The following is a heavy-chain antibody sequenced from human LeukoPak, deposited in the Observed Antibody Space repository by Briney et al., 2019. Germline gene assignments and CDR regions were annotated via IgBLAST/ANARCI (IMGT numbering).Heavy chain of an antibody. Sequence: SQTLSLTCAISGDSVSSSSATWNWIRQSPSRGLEWLGRTYYRSKWYNDYAVSVKSRITINPDTSKNQFSLQLSSVTPEDTAVYYCTRAGSYGYYWYFDLWGRGTLVTVSS. CDR1: GDSVSSSSAT. D-gene: IGHD5-18*01. J-gene: IGHJ2*01. CDR2: TYYRSKWYN. V-gene: IGHV6-1*01. CDR3: TRAGSYGYYWYFDL.